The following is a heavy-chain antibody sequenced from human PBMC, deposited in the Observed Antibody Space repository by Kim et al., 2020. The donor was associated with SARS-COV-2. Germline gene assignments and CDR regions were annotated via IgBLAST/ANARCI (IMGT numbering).Heavy chain of an antibody. CDR2: IYTSGST. V-gene: IGHV4-4*07. CDR3: ARDSWKQLVRAFDI. D-gene: IGHD6-6*01. J-gene: IGHJ3*02. CDR1: GGSISSYY. Sequence: SETLSLTCTVSGGSISSYYWSWIRQPAGKGLEWIGRIYTSGSTNYNPSLKSRVTMSVDTSKNQFSLKLSSVTAADTAVYYCARDSWKQLVRAFDIWGQGTMVTVSS.